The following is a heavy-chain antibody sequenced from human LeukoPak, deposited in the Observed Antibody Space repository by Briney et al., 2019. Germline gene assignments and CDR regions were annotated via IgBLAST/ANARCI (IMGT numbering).Heavy chain of an antibody. CDR2: ISYDGSNK. J-gene: IGHJ5*02. CDR1: GFTFSSYA. V-gene: IGHV3-30*04. CDR3: AREKLLGTNWFDP. Sequence: PGGSLRLSCAASGFTFSSYAMHWVRQAPGKGLEWVAVISYDGSNKYYADSVKGRFTISRDNSKNTLYLQMNSLRAEDTAVYYCAREKLLGTNWFDPWGQGTLVTVSS. D-gene: IGHD3-10*01.